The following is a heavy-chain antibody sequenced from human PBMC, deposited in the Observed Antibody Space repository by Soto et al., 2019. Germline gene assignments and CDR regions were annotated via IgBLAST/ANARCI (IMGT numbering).Heavy chain of an antibody. V-gene: IGHV3-23*01. CDR1: GFIINRDA. D-gene: IGHD1-1*01. Sequence: PGGSLRLSCAASGFIINRDALSWVRQAPGKGLEWVAAINDRGDTTHYADSVKDRSTISRDTSKNTLYLQMNTLRAEDTAVYYCAKDKPGTTSFDYWGRGTLVTVSS. CDR2: INDRGDTT. CDR3: AKDKPGTTSFDY. J-gene: IGHJ4*02.